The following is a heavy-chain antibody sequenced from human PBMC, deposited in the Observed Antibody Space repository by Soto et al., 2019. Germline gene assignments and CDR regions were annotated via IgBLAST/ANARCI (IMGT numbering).Heavy chain of an antibody. J-gene: IGHJ4*02. Sequence: EVQLLESGGGLVQPGGSLRLSCAVSGFSFSTDGVTWVRQAPGKGLEWVSGVSGGSGTTHYADSVKGRFTITGDTSKNTVYLQMNSLRVEDTAVYYCAKWNGYGDHWGQGTLVTVSS. CDR2: VSGGSGTT. CDR3: AKWNGYGDH. V-gene: IGHV3-23*01. D-gene: IGHD1-1*01. CDR1: GFSFSTDG.